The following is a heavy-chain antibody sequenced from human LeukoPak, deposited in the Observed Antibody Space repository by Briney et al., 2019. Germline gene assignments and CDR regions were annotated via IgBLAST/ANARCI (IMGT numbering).Heavy chain of an antibody. Sequence: SETLSLTCTVSGGSISSSSYYWGWIRQPPGKGLEWIGSIYYSGSIYYNPSLKSRVTISVGTSKNQFSLKLSSVTAADTAVYYCARSPHSSGWPNWFDPWGQGTLVTVSS. CDR3: ARSPHSSGWPNWFDP. CDR1: GGSISSSSYY. CDR2: IYYSGSI. J-gene: IGHJ5*02. V-gene: IGHV4-39*01. D-gene: IGHD6-19*01.